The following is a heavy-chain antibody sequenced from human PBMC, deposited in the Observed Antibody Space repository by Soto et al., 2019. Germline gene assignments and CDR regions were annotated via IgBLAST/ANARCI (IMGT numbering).Heavy chain of an antibody. J-gene: IGHJ6*02. V-gene: IGHV3-23*01. CDR3: ARVSWREKYGMDV. Sequence: PGGSLRLSCAGSGFTFSNYAMSWVRQAPGKGLEWVSAISGLGALTYYADSVRGRFTISRDNSKDTLYLQMNRLRAEDTAVYYCARVSWREKYGMDVWGQGTTVTVSS. CDR2: ISGLGALT. CDR1: GFTFSNYA.